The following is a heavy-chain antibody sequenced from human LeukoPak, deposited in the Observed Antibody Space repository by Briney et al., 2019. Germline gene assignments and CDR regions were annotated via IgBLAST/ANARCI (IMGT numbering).Heavy chain of an antibody. CDR3: ARHSTYYYDSSGYYPDAFDI. CDR1: GGSFSGYY. CDR2: INHSGST. J-gene: IGHJ3*02. D-gene: IGHD3-22*01. Sequence: SETLSLTCAVYGGSFSGYYWSWIRQPPGKGLEWIGEINHSGSTNYNPSLKSRVTISVDTSKNQFSLKLSSVTAADTAVYYCARHSTYYYDSSGYYPDAFDIWGQGTMVTVSS. V-gene: IGHV4-34*01.